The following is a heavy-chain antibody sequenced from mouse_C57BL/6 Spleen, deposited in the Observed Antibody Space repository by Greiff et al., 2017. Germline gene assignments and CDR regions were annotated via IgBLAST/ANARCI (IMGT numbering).Heavy chain of an antibody. CDR1: GFNIKDDY. J-gene: IGHJ3*01. Sequence: EVKLVESGAELVRPGASVKLSCTASGFNIKDDYMHWVKQRPEQGLEWIGWIDPENGDTEYASKFQGKATITADTSSNTAYLQLSSLTSEDTAVYYCTFYEYDGIAYWGQGTLVTVSA. CDR2: IDPENGDT. D-gene: IGHD2-4*01. V-gene: IGHV14-4*01. CDR3: TFYEYDGIAY.